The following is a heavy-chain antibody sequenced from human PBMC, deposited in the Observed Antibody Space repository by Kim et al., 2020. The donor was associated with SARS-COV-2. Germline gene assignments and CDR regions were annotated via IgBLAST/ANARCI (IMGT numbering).Heavy chain of an antibody. D-gene: IGHD3-3*01. Sequence: GGSLRLSCAASGFTVSSNYMSWVRQAPGKGLECVSVIYSGGSTYYADSVKGRFTISRNNSKNTLYLQMNSLRAEDTAVYYCAREGVIYDFWSGYYRSYGMDVWGQGTTVTVTS. CDR2: IYSGGST. V-gene: IGHV3-66*01. CDR1: GFTVSSNY. CDR3: AREGVIYDFWSGYYRSYGMDV. J-gene: IGHJ6*02.